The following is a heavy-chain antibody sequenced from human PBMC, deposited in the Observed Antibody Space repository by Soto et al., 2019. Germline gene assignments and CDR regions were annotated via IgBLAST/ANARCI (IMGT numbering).Heavy chain of an antibody. D-gene: IGHD3-22*01. Sequence: GGSLILSCAASGFTFSSYAMHWVRQAPGKGLEWVAVISYDGSNKYYADSVKGRFTISRDNSKNTLYLQMNSLRAEDTAVYYCARDSFYWVDSSGYYLFDYWGQGTLVTVSS. V-gene: IGHV3-30-3*01. CDR1: GFTFSSYA. CDR2: ISYDGSNK. J-gene: IGHJ4*02. CDR3: ARDSFYWVDSSGYYLFDY.